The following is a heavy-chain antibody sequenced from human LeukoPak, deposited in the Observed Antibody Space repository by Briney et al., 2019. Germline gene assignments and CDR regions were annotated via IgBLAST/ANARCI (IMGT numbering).Heavy chain of an antibody. CDR1: GFTFNSYV. CDR3: ARDLNARSSFELGY. Sequence: AGGSLRLSCAASGFTFNSYVMTWVRQAPGKGLEWVANINRDGSEKYYVDSVKGRFTISRDNAKNSLFLQMNSLRAEDTAVYYCARDLNARSSFELGYWGQGTLVTVSS. CDR2: INRDGSEK. D-gene: IGHD6-13*01. V-gene: IGHV3-7*01. J-gene: IGHJ4*02.